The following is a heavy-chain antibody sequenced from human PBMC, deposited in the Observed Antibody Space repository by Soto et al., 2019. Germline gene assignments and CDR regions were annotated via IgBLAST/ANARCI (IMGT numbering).Heavy chain of an antibody. CDR2: IYYSGST. Sequence: SETLSLTCTVSGGSISSSSYYWGWIRQPPGKGLEWIGSIYYSGSTYYNPSLKSRVTLSVDTSKNQFSLKLSSVTAADTAVYYCAGAPPVWGSYRPPFDYWGQGTLVTVSS. D-gene: IGHD3-16*02. V-gene: IGHV4-39*01. J-gene: IGHJ4*02. CDR3: AGAPPVWGSYRPPFDY. CDR1: GGSISSSSYY.